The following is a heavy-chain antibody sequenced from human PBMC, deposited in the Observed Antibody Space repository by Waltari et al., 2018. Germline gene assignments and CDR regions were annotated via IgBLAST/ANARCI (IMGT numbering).Heavy chain of an antibody. CDR2: IYPGDSDT. Sequence: EVQLVQSGAEVKKPGESLKISCKGSGYSFTSYWIGWVRQMPGKGLEWMGIIYPGDSDTRYSPAVQGQVTISADKSISTAYLQWSSLKASDTAMYYCARLAAGVGYGYWTAFDIWGQGTMVTVSS. CDR3: ARLAAGVGYGYWTAFDI. V-gene: IGHV5-51*01. J-gene: IGHJ3*02. D-gene: IGHD5-18*01. CDR1: GYSFTSYW.